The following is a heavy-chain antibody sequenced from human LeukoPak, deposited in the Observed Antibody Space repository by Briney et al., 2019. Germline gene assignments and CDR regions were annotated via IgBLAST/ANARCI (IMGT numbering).Heavy chain of an antibody. CDR3: ARTAVAGTGGWYFDL. V-gene: IGHV5-51*01. J-gene: IGHJ2*01. CDR1: GYSFTSYW. D-gene: IGHD6-19*01. CDR2: IYPGDSDT. Sequence: GESLKISCKGSGYSFTSYWIGWVRQMPGKGLEWMGIIYPGDSDTRYSPSFQGQVTISVDKSISTAYLQWSSLKASDTAMYYCARTAVAGTGGWYFDLWGRGTLVTVSS.